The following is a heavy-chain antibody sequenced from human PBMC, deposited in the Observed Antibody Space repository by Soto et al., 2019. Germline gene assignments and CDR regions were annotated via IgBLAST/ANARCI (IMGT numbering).Heavy chain of an antibody. CDR3: AIIAAAGAEYFQH. V-gene: IGHV4-59*08. CDR1: GGSISSYY. D-gene: IGHD6-13*01. Sequence: SETLSLTCTVSGGSISSYYWSWIRQPPGKGLEWIGYIYYSGSTNYNPSLKSRVTISVDTSKNQFSLKLSSVTAADTAVYYCAIIAAAGAEYFQHWGQGTLVTVSS. J-gene: IGHJ1*01. CDR2: IYYSGST.